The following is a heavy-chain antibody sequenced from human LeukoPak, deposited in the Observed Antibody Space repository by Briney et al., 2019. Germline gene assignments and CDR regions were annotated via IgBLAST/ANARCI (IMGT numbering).Heavy chain of an antibody. V-gene: IGHV4-34*01. J-gene: IGHJ4*02. CDR2: INNSGST. D-gene: IGHD3-9*01. CDR1: GRSFSSYY. Sequence: PSETLSLTCAVYGRSFSSYYCGSTRQHPRKGLEWIGEINNSGSTNYNPSLRSRVTISADTSKNQFSLKLSSVTAADTAVYYWSRHVRGILTGYYIDYWGQGTLVTVSS. CDR3: SRHVRGILTGYYIDY.